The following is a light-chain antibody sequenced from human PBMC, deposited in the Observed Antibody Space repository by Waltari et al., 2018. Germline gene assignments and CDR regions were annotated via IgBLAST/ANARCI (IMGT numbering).Light chain of an antibody. CDR3: QQYNNWRPYT. V-gene: IGKV3-15*01. CDR2: DAS. J-gene: IGKJ2*01. Sequence: DTVMTQPPATLSVSPGERATLPCRASQNIASNLASYQQKPGHAPSLLLYDASTRATGSPVRFSGSRCGTTFTITISSLQSEDFAVYYCQQYNNWRPYTFGQGTKLEI. CDR1: QNIASN.